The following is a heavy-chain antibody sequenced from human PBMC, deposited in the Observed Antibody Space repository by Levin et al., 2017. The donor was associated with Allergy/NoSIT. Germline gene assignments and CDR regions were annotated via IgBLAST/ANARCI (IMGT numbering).Heavy chain of an antibody. CDR3: AKGDQGLHDAFDI. Sequence: GGSLRLSCAASAFTFSSYGMHWVRQAPGKGLEWVAVTSYDGSKKYYADSVKGRFTISRDNSKKTLYLQMNSLRAEDTAVYYCAKGDQGLHDAFDIWGQGTMVTVSS. CDR2: TSYDGSKK. D-gene: IGHD6-25*01. J-gene: IGHJ3*02. CDR1: AFTFSSYG. V-gene: IGHV3-30*18.